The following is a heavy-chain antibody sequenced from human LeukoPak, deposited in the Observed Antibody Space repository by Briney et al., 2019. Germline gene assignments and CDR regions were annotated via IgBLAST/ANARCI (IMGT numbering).Heavy chain of an antibody. J-gene: IGHJ5*02. CDR2: IYYSGST. D-gene: IGHD6-13*01. CDR1: GGSLSSGGYY. Sequence: PSQTLSLTCTVSGGSLSSGGYYWSWIRQHPGKGLEWIGYIYYSGSTYYNPSLKSRVTISVDTSKNQFSLKLSSVTAADTAVYYWARGGQQLVEPLANWFDPWGQGTLVTVSS. CDR3: ARGGQQLVEPLANWFDP. V-gene: IGHV4-31*03.